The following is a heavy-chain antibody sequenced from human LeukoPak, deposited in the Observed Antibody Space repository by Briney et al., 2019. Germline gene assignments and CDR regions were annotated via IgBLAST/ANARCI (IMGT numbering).Heavy chain of an antibody. D-gene: IGHD2-15*01. Sequence: PSETLSLTCTVSGYSISSGYYWGWIRQPPGKGLEWIGSIYHSGSTFDNPSLKSRVTISVDTSKNQFSLKLSSVTAADTAVYYCARAGGYCGRISCPYYFDYWGQGSLVAVSS. CDR2: IYHSGST. CDR3: ARAGGYCGRISCPYYFDY. V-gene: IGHV4-38-2*02. CDR1: GYSISSGYY. J-gene: IGHJ4*02.